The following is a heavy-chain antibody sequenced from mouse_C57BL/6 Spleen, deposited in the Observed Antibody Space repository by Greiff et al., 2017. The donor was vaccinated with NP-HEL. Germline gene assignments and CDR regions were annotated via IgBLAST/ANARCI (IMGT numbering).Heavy chain of an antibody. Sequence: VQLQQSGAELVKPGASVKISCKASGYAFSSYWMNWVKQRPGKGLEWIGQIYPGDGDTNYNGKFKGKATLTADKSSSPAYMQLSSLTAEDYAVYCGARRDGSSYYCDYWGQGTTLTVSS. V-gene: IGHV1-80*01. CDR1: GYAFSSYW. CDR3: ARRDGSSYYCDY. D-gene: IGHD1-1*01. J-gene: IGHJ2*01. CDR2: IYPGDGDT.